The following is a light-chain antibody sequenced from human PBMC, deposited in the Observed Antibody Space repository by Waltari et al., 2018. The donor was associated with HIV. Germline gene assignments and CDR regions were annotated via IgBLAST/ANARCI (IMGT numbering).Light chain of an antibody. CDR2: GAS. CDR1: QSISSSD. J-gene: IGKJ4*01. CDR3: QQYGNSPLT. V-gene: IGKV3-20*01. Sequence: EIVLTQSPGTLSLSPGERATLSCRAGQSISSSDLAWYQQKPGQAPRLLIYGASSGATGIPDRFSGSGSGTDFTLTISRLEPEDFAVYYCQQYGNSPLTFGGGTKVEIK.